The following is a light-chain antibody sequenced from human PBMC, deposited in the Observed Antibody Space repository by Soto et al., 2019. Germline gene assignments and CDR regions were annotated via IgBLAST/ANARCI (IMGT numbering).Light chain of an antibody. Sequence: QSVLTQPPSASGTPGQRVTISCSGSSSNIGSNYVYWYQQLPGTAPKLLIYRNNQRPSGVPDRFSGSKSGTSASLAISGLRSEDEADYYCAAWDDSLSGHYVFGTGTKDTV. CDR3: AAWDDSLSGHYV. J-gene: IGLJ1*01. CDR2: RNN. V-gene: IGLV1-47*01. CDR1: SSNIGSNY.